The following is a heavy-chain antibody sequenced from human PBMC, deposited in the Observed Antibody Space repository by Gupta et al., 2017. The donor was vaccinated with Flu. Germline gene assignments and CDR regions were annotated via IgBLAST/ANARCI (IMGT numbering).Heavy chain of an antibody. V-gene: IGHV3-74*01. CDR3: ARTSREAIYDDSGHDF. D-gene: IGHD3-16*01. Sequence: APGKGLMWVARISSDGSVTDYAASVKGRFSISRDNTKNTLYLQMNSLSGDDTAVYYCARTSREAIYDDSGHDFWGQGTLVTVSS. J-gene: IGHJ4*02. CDR2: ISSDGSVT.